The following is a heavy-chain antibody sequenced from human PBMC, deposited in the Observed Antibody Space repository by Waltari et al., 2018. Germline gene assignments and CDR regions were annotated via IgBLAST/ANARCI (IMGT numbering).Heavy chain of an antibody. Sequence: EVQLVQSGAEVKKPGESLRVACEGFGYSFNNYLISWVRQMPGKGLEWMGQIDPLDSYTNYNPSFQGHVTISTDKSIRTVYLQWSSLKASDTAMYYCARLVSTGVGYWGQGTLVTVSS. CDR1: GYSFNNYL. CDR3: ARLVSTGVGY. V-gene: IGHV5-10-1*03. CDR2: IDPLDSYT. D-gene: IGHD3-9*01. J-gene: IGHJ4*02.